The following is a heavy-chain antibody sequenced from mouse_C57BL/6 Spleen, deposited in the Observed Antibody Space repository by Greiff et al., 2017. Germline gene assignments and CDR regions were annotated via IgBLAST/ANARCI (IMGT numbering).Heavy chain of an antibody. Sequence: VQLQQPGAELVRPGSSVKLSCKASGYTFTSYWMDWVKQRPGQGLEWIGHIYPSDSETHYNQKFKDKATLTVDKSSSTAYMQLSSLTSEDSAVYYCARKPITTDGAMDYWGQGTSVTVSS. D-gene: IGHD1-2*01. V-gene: IGHV1-61*01. CDR1: GYTFTSYW. CDR2: IYPSDSET. J-gene: IGHJ4*01. CDR3: ARKPITTDGAMDY.